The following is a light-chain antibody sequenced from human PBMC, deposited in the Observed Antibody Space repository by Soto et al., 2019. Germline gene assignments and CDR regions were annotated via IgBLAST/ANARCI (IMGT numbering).Light chain of an antibody. J-gene: IGLJ2*01. CDR1: SSDVGSYNL. CDR3: CSYAGSSTPVV. CDR2: EGT. V-gene: IGLV2-23*01. Sequence: ALTQPASVSGSPGQSITISCTGTSSDVGSYNLVSWYQQHPGKAPKLMIYEGTTRPSGVSNRFSGSKSGNTASLTISGLQAEDEADYYCCSYAGSSTPVVFGGGTKVTVL.